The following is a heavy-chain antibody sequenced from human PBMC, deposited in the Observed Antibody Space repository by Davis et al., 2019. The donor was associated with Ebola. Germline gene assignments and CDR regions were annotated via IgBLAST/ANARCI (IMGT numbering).Heavy chain of an antibody. J-gene: IGHJ4*02. CDR1: GYTFTSYA. Sequence: ASVKVSCKASGYTFTSYAMHWVRQAPGQRLEWMGWINAGNGNTKYSQKFQGRVTITRDTSASTAYMELSSLRSEDTAVYYCARDWGSSWYSYYFDYWGQGTLVTVSS. CDR2: INAGNGNT. D-gene: IGHD6-13*01. CDR3: ARDWGSSWYSYYFDY. V-gene: IGHV1-3*01.